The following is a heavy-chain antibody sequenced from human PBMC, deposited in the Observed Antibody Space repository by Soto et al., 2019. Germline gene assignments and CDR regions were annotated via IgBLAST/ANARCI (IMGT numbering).Heavy chain of an antibody. J-gene: IGHJ4*02. Sequence: VQLVESGGGLVQPGRSLRLSCAASGFTFDDYAMHWVRQAPGKGLEWVSGISWNSGSIGYADSVKGRFTISRDNAKNSLYLQMNSLRAEDTALYYCAKEGTYYDFWSGYYRVGTFDYWGQGTLVTVSS. D-gene: IGHD3-3*01. CDR1: GFTFDDYA. CDR2: ISWNSGSI. CDR3: AKEGTYYDFWSGYYRVGTFDY. V-gene: IGHV3-9*01.